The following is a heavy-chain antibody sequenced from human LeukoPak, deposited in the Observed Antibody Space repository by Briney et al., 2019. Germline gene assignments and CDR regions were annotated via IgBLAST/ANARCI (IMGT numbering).Heavy chain of an antibody. CDR3: SGHGSSSY. D-gene: IGHD6-13*01. CDR1: GFTVSSYW. CDR2: IKQDGSEK. Sequence: PGGSLRLSCAASGFTVSSYWMSWVRQAPGKGLDWVANIKQDGSEKYYVDSVKGRFTISRDNAKNSLYLQMNSLRAEDTAVYYASGHGSSSYWGQGTLVAVSS. J-gene: IGHJ4*02. V-gene: IGHV3-7*01.